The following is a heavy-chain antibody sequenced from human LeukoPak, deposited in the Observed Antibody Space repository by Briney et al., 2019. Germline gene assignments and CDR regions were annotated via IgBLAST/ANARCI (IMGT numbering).Heavy chain of an antibody. D-gene: IGHD2-21*02. Sequence: ASVKVSCKASGYTFTSYYMHWVRQAPGQGIEWMGIINPSGGTTNYAQKFQGRGTMTRDTSTSTDYLELTSLRSEDTAVYYCARDSGDWTVDYWGQGTLVTVSS. CDR3: ARDSGDWTVDY. CDR1: GYTFTSYY. CDR2: INPSGGTT. V-gene: IGHV1-46*01. J-gene: IGHJ4*02.